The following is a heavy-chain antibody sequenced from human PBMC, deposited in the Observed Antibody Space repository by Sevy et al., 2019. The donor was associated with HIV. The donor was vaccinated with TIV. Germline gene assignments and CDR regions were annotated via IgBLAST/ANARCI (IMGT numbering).Heavy chain of an antibody. J-gene: IGHJ3*02. D-gene: IGHD2-2*01. CDR1: GYTFTSYG. Sequence: ASVKVSCKASGYTFTSYGISWVRQAPGQGLEWMGWISAYNGNTNYAQKLQGRVTMTTDTSTSTAYMELRSLRSDDTAVYYCARDLDIVVVPAARAFDIWGQGTMVTVSS. CDR3: ARDLDIVVVPAARAFDI. CDR2: ISAYNGNT. V-gene: IGHV1-18*01.